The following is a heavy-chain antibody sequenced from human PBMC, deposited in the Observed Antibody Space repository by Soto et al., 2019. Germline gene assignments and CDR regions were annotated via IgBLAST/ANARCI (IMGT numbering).Heavy chain of an antibody. CDR2: LSCSGGST. D-gene: IGHD5-18*01. V-gene: IGHV3-23*01. J-gene: IGHJ4*02. CDR3: AKGWGSEYSYGYFDY. CDR1: GFTFSSYA. Sequence: PRLSCAASGFTFSSYAMSWVLQVPGKGLEWVSALSCSGGSTYYADSEKGRFTISRESWKKTLYLQVNSLRAEDTPVYYCAKGWGSEYSYGYFDYWGQGTLVTVSS.